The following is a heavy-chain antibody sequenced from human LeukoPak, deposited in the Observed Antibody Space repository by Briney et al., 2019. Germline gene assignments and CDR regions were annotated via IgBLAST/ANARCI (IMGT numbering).Heavy chain of an antibody. CDR1: GGSFSGYY. J-gene: IGHJ2*01. Sequence: PSETLSLTCAVYGGSFSGYYWSWIRQPPGKGLGWIGEISHSGSTNYNPSLKSRVTISVDTSKNQFSLKLSSVTAADTAVYYCARHRITMVRGVKRYWYFDLWGRGTLVTVSS. V-gene: IGHV4-34*01. CDR3: ARHRITMVRGVKRYWYFDL. CDR2: ISHSGST. D-gene: IGHD3-10*01.